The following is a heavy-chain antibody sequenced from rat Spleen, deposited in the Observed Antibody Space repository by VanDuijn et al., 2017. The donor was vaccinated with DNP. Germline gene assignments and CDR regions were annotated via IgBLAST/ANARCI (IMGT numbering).Heavy chain of an antibody. J-gene: IGHJ1*01. Sequence: EVQLQESGPGLVKPSQSLSLTCSVTGFSITRSYRWNWIRKFPGSKLEWMGYISYSGSTSYNPSLKSRISITRDTSKNQFFLQLNSVTTEDTATYYCARGLNYGGYNYYWYFDFWGPGIMVTVSS. V-gene: IGHV3-1*01. D-gene: IGHD1-11*01. CDR2: ISYSGST. CDR1: GFSITRSY. CDR3: ARGLNYGGYNYYWYFDF.